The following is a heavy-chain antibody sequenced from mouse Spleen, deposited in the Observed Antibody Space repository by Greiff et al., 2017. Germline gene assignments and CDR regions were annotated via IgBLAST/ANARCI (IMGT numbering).Heavy chain of an antibody. Sequence: EVKLMESGPGLVKPSQSLSLTCSVTGYSITSGYYWNWIRQFPGNKLEWMGYISYDGSNNYNPSLKNRISITRDTSKNQFFLKLNSVTTEDTATYYCARDRVPFAYWGQGTLVTVSA. CDR1: GYSITSGYY. CDR2: ISYDGSN. V-gene: IGHV3-6*02. D-gene: IGHD2-14*01. CDR3: ARDRVPFAY. J-gene: IGHJ3*01.